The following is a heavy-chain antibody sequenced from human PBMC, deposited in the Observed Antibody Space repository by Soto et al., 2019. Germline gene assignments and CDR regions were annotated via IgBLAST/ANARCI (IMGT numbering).Heavy chain of an antibody. D-gene: IGHD2-15*01. CDR2: IAYYGSNA. J-gene: IGHJ6*02. Sequence: QVQLVESGGGVVQPGGPLRLSCAASGFPFRNHAMHSVRQAPGKGLECLAVIAYYGSNAFYRDSVKGRFTVSRDNSKNSLYLYMDSLRSEDTGVYYCARVDRENLLLVVGARPGEYGIDSCCQGTTVTVSS. CDR3: ARVDRENLLLVVGARPGEYGIDS. CDR1: GFPFRNHA. V-gene: IGHV3-30-3*01.